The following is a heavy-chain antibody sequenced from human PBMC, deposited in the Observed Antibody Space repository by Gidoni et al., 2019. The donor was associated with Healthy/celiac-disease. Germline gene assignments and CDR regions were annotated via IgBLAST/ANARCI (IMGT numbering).Heavy chain of an antibody. D-gene: IGHD1-1*01. J-gene: IGHJ2*01. CDR1: GFTFSSYA. V-gene: IGHV3-23*01. CDR3: VRKGNEMDWYFDL. Sequence: EVQLLESGGGLVQPVGSLSLSCAASGFTFSSYAMSWVRQAPGKGLEWGAAISGSGGRTYYADSVKGRFTISRDNSKNTLYLQMNSLRAEDTAVYYCVRKGNEMDWYFDLWGRGTLVTVSS. CDR2: ISGSGGRT.